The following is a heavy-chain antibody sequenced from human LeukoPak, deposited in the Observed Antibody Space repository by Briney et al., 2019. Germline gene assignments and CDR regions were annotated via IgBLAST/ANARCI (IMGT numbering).Heavy chain of an antibody. CDR2: MNPNSGNT. CDR3: ARGLPYCRSTSCLFDY. Sequence: ASVKVSCKASGYTFTSYDINWVRQATGQGLEWMGWMNPNSGNTGYAQKFQGRVTMTRNTSISTAYMELSSLRSEDTAVNYCARGLPYCRSTSCLFDYWGQGTLVTVSS. CDR1: GYTFTSYD. V-gene: IGHV1-8*01. J-gene: IGHJ4*02. D-gene: IGHD2-2*01.